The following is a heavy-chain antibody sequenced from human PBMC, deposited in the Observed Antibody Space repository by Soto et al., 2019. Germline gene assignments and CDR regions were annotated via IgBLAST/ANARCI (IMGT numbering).Heavy chain of an antibody. J-gene: IGHJ4*02. Sequence: GGFLRLSCAASGFTFSSYAMSWVRQSPGKGLEWVSAISGSGGSTYYAGSVKGRFTISRDNSKNTLYLQMNSLRAEDTAVYYCAKDRQWELRVYYFDYWGQGTLVTVSS. D-gene: IGHD1-26*01. V-gene: IGHV3-23*01. CDR1: GFTFSSYA. CDR3: AKDRQWELRVYYFDY. CDR2: ISGSGGST.